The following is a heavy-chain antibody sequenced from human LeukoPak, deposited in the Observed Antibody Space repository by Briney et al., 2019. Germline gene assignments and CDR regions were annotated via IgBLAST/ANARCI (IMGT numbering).Heavy chain of an antibody. CDR3: ARGRRWFDP. D-gene: IGHD1-14*01. CDR2: VNHSGST. J-gene: IGHJ5*02. V-gene: IGHV4-34*01. CDR1: GASFSGYY. Sequence: SETLSLTCAVYGASFSGYYWSWIRQPPGKGLEWIGEVNHSGSTNYNPSLKSRVTISVDTSKNQFSLKLSSVTAADTAVYYCARGRRWFDPWGQGTLVTVSS.